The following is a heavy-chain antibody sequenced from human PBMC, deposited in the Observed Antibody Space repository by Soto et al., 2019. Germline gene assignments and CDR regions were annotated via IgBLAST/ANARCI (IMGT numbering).Heavy chain of an antibody. J-gene: IGHJ6*02. V-gene: IGHV1-18*01. CDR3: AREGQAPYYYYGMDV. CDR2: ISGYNGNT. Sequence: QVQVVQSGDEVKKPGASVKVSCKASGYTFTNYGFSWVRQAPGQGLEWMGWISGYNGNTKYAEKFQGRVPTTTDTSTSTAHMELRSLRSDDTAVYYCAREGQAPYYYYGMDVWGQGTAVTVSS. CDR1: GYTFTNYG.